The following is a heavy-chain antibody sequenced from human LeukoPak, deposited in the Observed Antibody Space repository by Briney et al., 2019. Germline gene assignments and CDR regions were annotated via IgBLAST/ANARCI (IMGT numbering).Heavy chain of an antibody. CDR2: IYYSGST. CDR1: GGSISSYY. V-gene: IGHV4-59*08. Sequence: PSETLSLTCTVAGGSISSYYWSWVRQPPVKRLEWIGYIYYSGSTNYNPSLKSRVTISVDTSKNQFSLKLSSVTAADTAVYYCARQPTTYYDFWSGLPDAFDIWGQGTMVTVSS. D-gene: IGHD3-3*01. CDR3: ARQPTTYYDFWSGLPDAFDI. J-gene: IGHJ3*02.